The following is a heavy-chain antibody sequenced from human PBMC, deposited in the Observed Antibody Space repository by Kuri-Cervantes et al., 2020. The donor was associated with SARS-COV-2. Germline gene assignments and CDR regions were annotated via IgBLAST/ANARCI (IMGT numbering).Heavy chain of an antibody. CDR1: GYTFTGYY. CDR3: ARDPGYSSSSVHYYYGMDV. D-gene: IGHD6-6*01. Sequence: ASVKVSCKASGYTFTGYYMHWVRQAPGQGLEWMGWINLNSGGTNYAQKFQGWVTMTRDTSISTAYMELSRLRSDDTAVYYCARDPGYSSSSVHYYYGMDVWGQGTTVTVSS. V-gene: IGHV1-2*04. J-gene: IGHJ6*02. CDR2: INLNSGGT.